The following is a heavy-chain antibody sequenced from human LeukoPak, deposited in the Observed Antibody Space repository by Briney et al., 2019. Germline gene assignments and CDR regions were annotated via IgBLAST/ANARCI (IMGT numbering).Heavy chain of an antibody. J-gene: IGHJ6*02. D-gene: IGHD1-26*01. CDR3: ARDQWGADYYYGMDV. Sequence: PSETLSLTCAVYGGSFSAYYWSWIRQPPGKGLEWIGEINHSGSTNYNPSLKSRVTISVDTSKNQFSLKLSSVTAADTAVYYCARDQWGADYYYGMDVWGQGTTVTVSS. CDR1: GGSFSAYY. V-gene: IGHV4-34*01. CDR2: INHSGST.